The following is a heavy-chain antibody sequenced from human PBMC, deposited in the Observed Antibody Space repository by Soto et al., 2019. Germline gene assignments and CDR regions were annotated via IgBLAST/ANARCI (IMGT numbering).Heavy chain of an antibody. CDR3: ARERIAAAVYYGMDV. Sequence: GGSLRLSCAASGFTFSSYWMHWVRQAPGKGLVWVSRINSDGSSTSYADSVKGRFTISRDNAKNTLYLQMNSLRAEDTAVYYCARERIAAAVYYGMDVWGQGTTVTVSS. CDR2: INSDGSST. J-gene: IGHJ6*02. V-gene: IGHV3-74*01. D-gene: IGHD6-13*01. CDR1: GFTFSSYW.